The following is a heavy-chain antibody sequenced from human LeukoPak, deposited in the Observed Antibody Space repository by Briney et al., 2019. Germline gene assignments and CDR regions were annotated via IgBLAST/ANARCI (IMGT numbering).Heavy chain of an antibody. D-gene: IGHD1-26*01. V-gene: IGHV3-21*01. CDR2: ISSTSSYI. J-gene: IGHJ4*02. Sequence: GGSLRLSCAASGFIFNSHSMNWVRQAPGKGLEWVSSISSTSSYIYYADSLKGRFTISRDNAKNSLYLQMNSLRAEDTAVYFCARDLSVGAKPDLGFDYWGQGTLVTVSS. CDR3: ARDLSVGAKPDLGFDY. CDR1: GFIFNSHS.